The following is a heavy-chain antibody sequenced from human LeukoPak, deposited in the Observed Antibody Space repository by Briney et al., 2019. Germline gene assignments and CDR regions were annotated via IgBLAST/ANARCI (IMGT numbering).Heavy chain of an antibody. Sequence: GGSVRLSCAASGVTFSSCSMNWVRQAPGKGLEWVSYISSNGTIYYADSVKGRFTISRDNAKKSLYLQMNSLRDEDTAVYYCAKVGYYDSGSPGGFDYWGQGTLATLSS. J-gene: IGHJ4*02. CDR2: ISSNGTI. CDR3: AKVGYYDSGSPGGFDY. V-gene: IGHV3-48*02. CDR1: GVTFSSCS. D-gene: IGHD3-10*01.